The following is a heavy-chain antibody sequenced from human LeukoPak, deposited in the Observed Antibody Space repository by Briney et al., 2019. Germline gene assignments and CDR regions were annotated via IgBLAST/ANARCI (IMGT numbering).Heavy chain of an antibody. CDR1: GFTFSSYA. CDR3: AKVAGGDQDYYDSSGYDD. J-gene: IGHJ4*02. Sequence: GGSLRLSCAASGFTFSSYAMSWVRQAPGKGLEWVSAISGSGGSTYYADSVKGRFTISRDNSKNTLYLQMNSLRAEDTAVYYCAKVAGGDQDYYDSSGYDDWGQGTLVTVSS. CDR2: ISGSGGST. V-gene: IGHV3-23*01. D-gene: IGHD3-22*01.